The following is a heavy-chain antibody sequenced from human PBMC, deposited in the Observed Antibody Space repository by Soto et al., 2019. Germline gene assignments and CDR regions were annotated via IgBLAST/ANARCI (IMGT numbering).Heavy chain of an antibody. CDR3: ARAPGDYEDY. Sequence: SGTLSLTCTVSGGSISSYYWSCIRQPPGKGLEWIGYIYYSGSTNYNPSLKSRVTISVDTSKNQFSLKLSSVTAADTAVYYCARAPGDYEDYWGQGTLVTVSS. J-gene: IGHJ4*02. CDR2: IYYSGST. CDR1: GGSISSYY. D-gene: IGHD4-17*01. V-gene: IGHV4-59*01.